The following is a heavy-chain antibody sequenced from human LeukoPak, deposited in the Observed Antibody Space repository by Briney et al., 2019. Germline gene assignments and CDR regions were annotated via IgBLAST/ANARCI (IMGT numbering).Heavy chain of an antibody. CDR1: GYTFTSYG. CDR3: ARDYYYGSGSYPQNWFDP. J-gene: IGHJ5*02. Sequence: GASVRVSCKASGYTFTSYGISWVRQAPGQGLEWMGWISAYNGNTNYAQKLQGRVTMTTDTSTSTAYMELRSLRSDDTAVYYCARDYYYGSGSYPQNWFDPWGQGTLVTVSS. D-gene: IGHD3-10*01. CDR2: ISAYNGNT. V-gene: IGHV1-18*01.